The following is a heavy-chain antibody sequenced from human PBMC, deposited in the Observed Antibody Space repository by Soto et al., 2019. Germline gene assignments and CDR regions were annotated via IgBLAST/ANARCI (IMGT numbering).Heavy chain of an antibody. Sequence: QVQLQESGPGLVKPSQTLSLTCSVSSDSMNSGGYYWSWIRQHPGKGLEWIGYIYSNGDTYYNPYLKSRVTRSVDTSKNKFSLNLTSVTAADTAVYYCARRGGSSSGYYYYAMDVWGQGTTVTVSS. CDR1: SDSMNSGGYY. D-gene: IGHD6-6*01. V-gene: IGHV4-31*03. CDR3: ARRGGSSSGYYYYAMDV. J-gene: IGHJ6*02. CDR2: IYSNGDT.